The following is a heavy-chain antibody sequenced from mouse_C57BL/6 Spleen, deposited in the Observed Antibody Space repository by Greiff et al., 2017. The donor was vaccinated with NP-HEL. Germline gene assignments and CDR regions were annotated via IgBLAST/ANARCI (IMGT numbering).Heavy chain of an antibody. CDR2: IDPSDSET. CDR1: GYTFTSYW. V-gene: IGHV1-52*01. Sequence: QVQLQQPGAELARPGSSVKLSCKASGYTFTSYWMHWVKQRPIQGLEWIGNIDPSDSETHYNQKFKDKATLTVDKSSSTAYMQLSSLTSEDSAVYYCAITGTYYYAMDHWGQGTSVTVSS. CDR3: AITGTYYYAMDH. D-gene: IGHD4-1*01. J-gene: IGHJ4*01.